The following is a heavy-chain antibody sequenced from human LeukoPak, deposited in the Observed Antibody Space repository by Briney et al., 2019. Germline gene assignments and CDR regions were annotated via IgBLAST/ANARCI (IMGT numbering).Heavy chain of an antibody. CDR1: GGTFSSYA. CDR3: ARTGLVVVAATRYYYYYGMDV. D-gene: IGHD2-15*01. J-gene: IGHJ6*02. V-gene: IGHV1-69*01. CDR2: IIPIFGTA. Sequence: SVKVSCKASGGTFSSYAISWVRQAPGQGLEWMGGIIPIFGTANYAQKFQGRVTITADESTSTAYMELSSLRSEDTAVYYCARTGLVVVAATRYYYYYGMDVWGQGTTVTVSS.